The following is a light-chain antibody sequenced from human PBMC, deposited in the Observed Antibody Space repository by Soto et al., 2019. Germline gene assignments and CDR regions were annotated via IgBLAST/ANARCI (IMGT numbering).Light chain of an antibody. V-gene: IGKV1-8*01. CDR2: AAS. Sequence: AIRMTQSPSSLSASTGDRVTITCLASQGISSYLAWYQQKPGKAPKLLIYAASTLQSGVPSRFSGSGSGTDFTLTISCLQYEDFANYYCQQYYSYHPITFGQGTRLEIK. J-gene: IGKJ5*01. CDR1: QGISSY. CDR3: QQYYSYHPIT.